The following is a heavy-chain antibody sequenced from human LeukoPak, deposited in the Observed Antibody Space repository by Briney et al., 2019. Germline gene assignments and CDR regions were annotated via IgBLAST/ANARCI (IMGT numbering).Heavy chain of an antibody. Sequence: SETLSLTCTVSGGSISSGSYYWSWIWQPAGKGLEWIGRIYTSGSTNYNPSLKSRVTISVDTSKNQFSLKLSSVTAADTAVYYCARSGGYYGRDAFDIWGQGTMVTVSS. CDR2: IYTSGST. J-gene: IGHJ3*02. V-gene: IGHV4-61*02. CDR3: ARSGGYYGRDAFDI. D-gene: IGHD1-26*01. CDR1: GGSISSGSYY.